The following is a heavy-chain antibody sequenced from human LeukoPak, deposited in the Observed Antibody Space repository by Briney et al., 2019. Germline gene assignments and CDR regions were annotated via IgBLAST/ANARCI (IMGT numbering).Heavy chain of an antibody. CDR2: MNPNSGNT. V-gene: IGHV1-8*01. CDR3: AREPSARNFWSGYPIYDYYYYMDV. D-gene: IGHD3-3*01. Sequence: ASVTVSCKASGYTFTSYDINWVRQAPGQGLEWMGWMNPNSGNTGYAQKFQGRVTMTRNTSISTAYMELSSLRSEDTAVYYCAREPSARNFWSGYPIYDYYYYMDVWGKGTTVTVSS. J-gene: IGHJ6*03. CDR1: GYTFTSYD.